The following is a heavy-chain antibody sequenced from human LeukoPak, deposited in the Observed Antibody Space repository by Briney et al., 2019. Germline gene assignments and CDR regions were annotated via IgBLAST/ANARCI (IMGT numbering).Heavy chain of an antibody. D-gene: IGHD6-6*01. J-gene: IGHJ6*02. Sequence: GGSLRLSCAVSGFTFNNYAMNWVRQAPGKGLEWVSGISDSGGSTFYADSVKGRFTISRDNSKNTLYLQMNSLRAEDTAVYYCAKDIAAQGYYYYGMDVWGQGTTVTVSS. CDR1: GFTFNNYA. CDR3: AKDIAAQGYYYYGMDV. V-gene: IGHV3-23*01. CDR2: ISDSGGST.